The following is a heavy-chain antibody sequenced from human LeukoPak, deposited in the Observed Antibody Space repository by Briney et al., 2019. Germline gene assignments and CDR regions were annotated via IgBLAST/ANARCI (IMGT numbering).Heavy chain of an antibody. CDR1: GGSISSYY. J-gene: IGHJ4*02. V-gene: IGHV4-59*08. D-gene: IGHD6-19*01. CDR2: IYSSGST. CDR3: ARHGQKYTSSFDD. Sequence: SETLSLTCTVSGGSISSYYCSWIRQPPGKGLEWNGYIYSSGSTNYNPSLKSRVTISVDTSKNQFSLKLSSVTAADTAVYYCARHGQKYTSSFDDWGQGTLVTVSS.